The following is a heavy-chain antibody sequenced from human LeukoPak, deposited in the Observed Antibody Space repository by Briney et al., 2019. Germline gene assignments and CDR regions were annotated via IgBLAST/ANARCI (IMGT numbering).Heavy chain of an antibody. V-gene: IGHV3-23*01. CDR1: GFTFSSYA. Sequence: PGGSLRLSCAASGFTFSSYAMSWVRQAPGKGLGWVSGISGSGGSTFYADSVKGRFTISRDNSKNTLYLQMNSLRAEDTAVYYCVKGIYSGTSPYLIDPWGQGTLVAVSS. CDR3: VKGIYSGTSPYLIDP. J-gene: IGHJ5*02. D-gene: IGHD1/OR15-1a*01. CDR2: ISGSGGST.